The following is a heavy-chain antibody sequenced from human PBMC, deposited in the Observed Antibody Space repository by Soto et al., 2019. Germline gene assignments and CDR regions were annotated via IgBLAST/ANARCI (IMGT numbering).Heavy chain of an antibody. J-gene: IGHJ6*02. V-gene: IGHV1-69*13. Sequence: ASVKVSCKASGGTFSSYAISWVRQAPGQGLEWMGGIIPIFGTANYAQKFQGRVTITVDESTSTAYMELSSLRSEDTAVYYCAARIAVAGKPYYYYGMDVWGQGTTVTVSS. D-gene: IGHD6-19*01. CDR1: GGTFSSYA. CDR3: AARIAVAGKPYYYYGMDV. CDR2: IIPIFGTA.